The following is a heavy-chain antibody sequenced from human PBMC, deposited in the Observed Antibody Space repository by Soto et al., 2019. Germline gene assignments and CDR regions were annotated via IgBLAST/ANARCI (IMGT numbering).Heavy chain of an antibody. Sequence: GRSLRLSCAASAFTLISDGMNWVLQAPGKGLEWVSYISSSSSTIYYADSVKGRFTISRDNAKNSLYLQMNSLRDEDTAVYYCARDLLRFLEWLSSPTDAFDIWGQGTMVTVSS. CDR1: AFTLISDG. D-gene: IGHD3-3*01. V-gene: IGHV3-48*02. J-gene: IGHJ3*02. CDR3: ARDLLRFLEWLSSPTDAFDI. CDR2: ISSSSSTI.